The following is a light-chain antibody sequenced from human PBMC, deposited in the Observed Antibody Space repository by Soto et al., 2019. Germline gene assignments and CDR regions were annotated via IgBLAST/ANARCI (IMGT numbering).Light chain of an antibody. J-gene: IGLJ1*01. Sequence: QSVLTQPASISGSPGQSITISCTGTISDIGGYNYVSWYQHHPGKAPKLIIYDVTRRPSGVSPRFSGSKSGNTASLTISGLQAEDEGDYYCQSYDSTLSARYVFGTGNKVTLL. V-gene: IGLV2-14*01. CDR2: DVT. CDR3: QSYDSTLSARYV. CDR1: ISDIGGYNY.